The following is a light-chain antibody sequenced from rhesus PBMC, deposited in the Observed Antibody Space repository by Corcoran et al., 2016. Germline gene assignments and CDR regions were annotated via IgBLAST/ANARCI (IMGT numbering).Light chain of an antibody. V-gene: IGKV1-69*01. Sequence: DIQMTQSPSSLSASVGDRVTISCRASQDIINYLAWYQQKPGKAPKLLIYRASNLETGVPSRFTGSGSGTDFTLPISSLQPEDIASYYCQQHDNLPYSFGQGTKVEIK. CDR3: QQHDNLPYS. CDR2: RAS. CDR1: QDIINY. J-gene: IGKJ2*01.